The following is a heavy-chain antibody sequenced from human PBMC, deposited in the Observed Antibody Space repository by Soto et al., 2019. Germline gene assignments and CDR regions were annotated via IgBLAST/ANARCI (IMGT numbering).Heavy chain of an antibody. CDR2: MNPNSGNT. D-gene: IGHD3-3*01. CDR1: GYTFKDYD. CDR3: ARRMTWSLWCFDL. Sequence: ASVKVSCKASGYTFKDYDINWVRRAPGQGLEWMGWMNPNSGNTAYARKFHDRITMTRSVSARTAFMELSSLTPEDTAVYYCARRMTWSLWCFDLWGSGTQVTVSS. V-gene: IGHV1-8*01. J-gene: IGHJ2*01.